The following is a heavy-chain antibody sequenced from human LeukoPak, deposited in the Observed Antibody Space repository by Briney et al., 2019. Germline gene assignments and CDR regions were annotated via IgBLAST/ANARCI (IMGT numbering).Heavy chain of an antibody. V-gene: IGHV1-69*13. CDR3: AREGVTAASDY. CDR1: GYTFTGYY. D-gene: IGHD2-8*01. J-gene: IGHJ4*02. Sequence: PGASVKVSCKASGYTFTGYYMYWVRQAPGQGLEWMGGIIPIFGTANYAQKFQGRVTITADESTSTAYMELSSLRSEDTAVYYCAREGVTAASDYWGQGTLVTVSS. CDR2: IIPIFGTA.